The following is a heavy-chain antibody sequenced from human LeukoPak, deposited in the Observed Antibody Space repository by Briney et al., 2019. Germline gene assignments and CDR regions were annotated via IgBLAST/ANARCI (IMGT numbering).Heavy chain of an antibody. Sequence: SETLSLTCTVSGGSISSSSYYWGWIRQPPGKGLEWIGSIYYSGSTYYNPSLKSRVTISVDTSKNQFSLKLSSVTAADTAVYYCARGGPNWGLKAFDIWGQGTMVTVSS. CDR2: IYYSGST. CDR1: GGSISSSSYY. D-gene: IGHD7-27*01. CDR3: ARGGPNWGLKAFDI. J-gene: IGHJ3*02. V-gene: IGHV4-39*01.